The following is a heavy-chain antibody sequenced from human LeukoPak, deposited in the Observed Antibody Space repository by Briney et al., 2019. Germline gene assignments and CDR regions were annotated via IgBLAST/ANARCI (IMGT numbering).Heavy chain of an antibody. V-gene: IGHV3-23*01. CDR2: ISSSGGST. J-gene: IGHJ4*02. D-gene: IGHD2-2*01. CDR1: GFTFSTYA. CDR3: AKVSCSSTNCFGGADY. Sequence: PGGSLRLSCAASGFTFSTYAMTWVRQAPGKGLEWVSAISSSGGSTYYADSVKGRFTISRDNSNNTQYLQMSSLRAEDTAVYYCAKVSCSSTNCFGGADYWGQETLVTVSS.